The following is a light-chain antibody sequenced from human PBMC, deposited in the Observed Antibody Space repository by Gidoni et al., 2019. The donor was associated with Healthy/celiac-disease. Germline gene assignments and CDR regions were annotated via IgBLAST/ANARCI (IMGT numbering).Light chain of an antibody. V-gene: IGKV4-1*01. CDR2: WAS. CDR3: QQYYSTPLT. CDR1: QSVLYSSNNKNY. Sequence: DIVMTQSPDSLAVSLGERATINCKSSQSVLYSSNNKNYLAWYQQKPGQPPKLLIYWASTRESGVPDRFSGGGSGTDFTLTISSLQAEDVAVYCWQQYYSTPLTFGGGTKVEIK. J-gene: IGKJ4*01.